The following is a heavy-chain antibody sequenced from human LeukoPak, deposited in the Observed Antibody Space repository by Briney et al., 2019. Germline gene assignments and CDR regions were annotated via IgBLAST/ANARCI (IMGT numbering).Heavy chain of an antibody. D-gene: IGHD2-2*01. J-gene: IGHJ4*02. CDR3: ARPRGYCSSTSCYFRD. CDR1: GGTFSSYA. V-gene: IGHV1-69*13. Sequence: ASVQVSCKASGGTFSSYAISWVRQAPGQGLEGMGGIIPIFGTANYAQKFQGRVTSTANESTRTAYMKLSSLRSEDTAVYYCARPRGYCSSTSCYFRDWGQGDLGTVSS. CDR2: IIPIFGTA.